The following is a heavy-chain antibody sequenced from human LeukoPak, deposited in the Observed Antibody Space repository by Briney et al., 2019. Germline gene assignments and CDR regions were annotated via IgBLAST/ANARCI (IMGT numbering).Heavy chain of an antibody. CDR2: ISGSGGST. CDR1: GFTFSSYA. V-gene: IGHV3-23*01. D-gene: IGHD2-15*01. Sequence: GGSLTLSCAASGFTFSSYAMSWVRQAPGKGLEWVAAISGSGGSTYYADSVKGRFNISRDNSKNTLYLQMNSLRAEDTAVYYTYCSGGSWEDYWGQGTLVTVSS. J-gene: IGHJ4*02. CDR3: YCSGGSWEDY.